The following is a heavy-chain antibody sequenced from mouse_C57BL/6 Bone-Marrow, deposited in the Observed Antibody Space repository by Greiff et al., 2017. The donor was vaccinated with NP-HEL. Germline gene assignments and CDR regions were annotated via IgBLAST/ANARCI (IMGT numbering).Heavy chain of an antibody. CDR2: IYPSDSET. J-gene: IGHJ4*01. CDR1: GYTFTSYW. Sequence: VQLQESGAELVRPGSSVKLSCKASGYTFTSYWMDWVKQRPGQGLEWIGNIYPSDSETHYNQKFKDKATLTVDKSSSTAYMQLSSLTSEDSAVYYCARSGLPYAMDYWGQGTSVTVSS. CDR3: ARSGLPYAMDY. D-gene: IGHD2-2*01. V-gene: IGHV1-61*01.